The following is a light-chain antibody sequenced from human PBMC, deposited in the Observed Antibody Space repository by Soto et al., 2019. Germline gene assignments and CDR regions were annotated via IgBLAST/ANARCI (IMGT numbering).Light chain of an antibody. Sequence: EIVLTQSPGTLSLSPGERATLSCRASQSFSSSYLAWYQQKPGQAPRLLIYGASNRATGSPDRFSGSVSGTDFTLTISRLEPEDFAVYYCQHYGSSSYTFGQGTKLEIK. CDR3: QHYGSSSYT. V-gene: IGKV3-20*01. CDR2: GAS. CDR1: QSFSSSY. J-gene: IGKJ2*01.